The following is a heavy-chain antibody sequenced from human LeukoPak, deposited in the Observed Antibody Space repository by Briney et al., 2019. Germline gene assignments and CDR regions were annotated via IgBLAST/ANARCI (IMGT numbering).Heavy chain of an antibody. CDR1: GFTFSSYR. CDR3: ARDRGVGSSSVY. D-gene: IGHD6-6*01. J-gene: IGHJ4*02. V-gene: IGHV3-21*01. CDR2: ISSSSSYI. Sequence: GGSLRLSCAASGFTFSSYRMNWVCQAPGKGLEWVSSISSSSSYIYYADSVKGRFTISRDNAKNSLYLQMNSLRAEDTAVYYCARDRGVGSSSVYWGQGTLVTVSS.